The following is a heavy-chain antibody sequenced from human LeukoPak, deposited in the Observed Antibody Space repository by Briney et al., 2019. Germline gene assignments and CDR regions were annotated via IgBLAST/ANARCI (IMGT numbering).Heavy chain of an antibody. V-gene: IGHV3-7*01. CDR1: GFTFSSYA. Sequence: GGSLRLSCAASGFTFSSYAMHWVRQAPGKGLEWVANIKQDGSEKYYVDSVKGRFTISRENAKNSLYLQMNSLRAEDTAVYYCARVVILTGYYIDYWGQGTLVIVSS. J-gene: IGHJ4*02. CDR3: ARVVILTGYYIDY. CDR2: IKQDGSEK. D-gene: IGHD3-9*01.